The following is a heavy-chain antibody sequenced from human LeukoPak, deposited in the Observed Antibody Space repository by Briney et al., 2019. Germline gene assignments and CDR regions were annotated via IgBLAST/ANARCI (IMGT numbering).Heavy chain of an antibody. CDR3: AKERYNYGQNYFDY. Sequence: PGGSLRLSCVGSGFSFSSYIVSWVRQAPGKGLEWVSGMSGSGGHTYYADSVKGRFTISRDNARNTVYLQMNSLRVEDTAVYYCAKERYNYGQNYFDYWGQGTLVTVSS. CDR2: MSGSGGHT. J-gene: IGHJ4*02. D-gene: IGHD5-18*01. CDR1: GFSFSSYI. V-gene: IGHV3-23*01.